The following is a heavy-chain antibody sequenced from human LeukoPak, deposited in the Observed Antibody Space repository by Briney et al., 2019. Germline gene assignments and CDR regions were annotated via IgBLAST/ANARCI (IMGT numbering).Heavy chain of an antibody. CDR3: AKDSRVRGLPDYYYYMDV. V-gene: IGHV3-23*01. J-gene: IGHJ6*03. Sequence: PGGSLRLSCAASGFTFSSYAMSWVRQAPGKGLEWVSAISGSGGSTYYADSVKGRFTISRDNSKNTLHLQMNSLRAEDTAVYYCAKDSRVRGLPDYYYYMDVWGKGTTVTVSS. CDR1: GFTFSSYA. D-gene: IGHD2-21*02. CDR2: ISGSGGST.